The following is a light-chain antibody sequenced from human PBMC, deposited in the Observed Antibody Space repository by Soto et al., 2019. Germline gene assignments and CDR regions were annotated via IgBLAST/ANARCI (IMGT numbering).Light chain of an antibody. CDR2: DVT. V-gene: IGLV2-11*01. CDR3: CSFAGIYPYV. J-gene: IGLJ1*01. CDR1: SSDVGGYNY. Sequence: QSALTQPRSVSGSPGRSVTISCTGTSSDVGGYNYVSWYQQHPGKAPKLMIFDVTKRPSGVPDRFSGSKSGNTASLTISGLQAEDEADYYCCSFAGIYPYVFGTGTKLTVL.